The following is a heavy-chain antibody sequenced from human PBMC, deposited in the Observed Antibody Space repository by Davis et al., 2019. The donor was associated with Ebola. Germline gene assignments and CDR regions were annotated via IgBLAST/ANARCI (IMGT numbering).Heavy chain of an antibody. J-gene: IGHJ6*02. CDR1: GYSFTIYG. Sequence: ASVKVSCKASGYSFTIYGMHWVRQASGQRLEWMAWIDAGNGKTKYSENFQGRVTITRDTSANTAYMELSSLRSEDTAVYYCARGGQLVIWYYNYGMDVWGQGTTVTVSS. CDR3: ARGGQLVIWYYNYGMDV. V-gene: IGHV1-3*01. D-gene: IGHD6-6*01. CDR2: IDAGNGKT.